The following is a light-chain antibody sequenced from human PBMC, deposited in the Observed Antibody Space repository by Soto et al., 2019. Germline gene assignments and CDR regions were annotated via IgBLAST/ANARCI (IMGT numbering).Light chain of an antibody. CDR1: SSNIGAGYN. Sequence: QSVLTQPPSVSGAPGQRVTISCTGSSSNIGAGYNVHWYQKLPGKAPTLLIYGNNFRPSGVPDRFSGSKSDTSGSLAITGLQAEDEADYYCQSYDTSLSGSVFGGGTKVTVL. CDR2: GNN. V-gene: IGLV1-40*01. CDR3: QSYDTSLSGSV. J-gene: IGLJ2*01.